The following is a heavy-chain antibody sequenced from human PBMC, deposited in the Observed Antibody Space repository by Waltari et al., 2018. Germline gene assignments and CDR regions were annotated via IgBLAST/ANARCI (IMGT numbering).Heavy chain of an antibody. CDR2: INHSGST. V-gene: IGHV4-34*01. CDR1: GGSFSGYY. J-gene: IGHJ4*02. CDR3: AREGGGEDYDILTGYDY. Sequence: QVQLQQWGAGLLKPSETLSLTCAVYGGSFSGYYWSWNRQPPGKGLEWIGEINHSGSTNYNPSLKSRVTISVDTSKNQFSLKLSSVTAADTAVYYCAREGGGEDYDILTGYDYWGQGTLVTVSS. D-gene: IGHD3-9*01.